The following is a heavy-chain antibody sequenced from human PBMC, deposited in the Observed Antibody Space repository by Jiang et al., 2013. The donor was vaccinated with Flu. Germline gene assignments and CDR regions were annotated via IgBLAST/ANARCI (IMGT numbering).Heavy chain of an antibody. V-gene: IGHV3-21*01. CDR3: ATTDYYYYGMDV. CDR1: GFTFSSYS. J-gene: IGHJ6*02. Sequence: QLLESGGGLVKPGGSLRLSCAASGFTFSSYSMNWVRQAPGKGLEWVSSITSSSNYKYYADSLKGRFTISRDNAKNSLYLQLNSLRAEDTAVYYCATTDYYYYGMDVWGQGTTVTVSS. CDR2: ITSSSNYK. D-gene: IGHD1/OR15-1a*01.